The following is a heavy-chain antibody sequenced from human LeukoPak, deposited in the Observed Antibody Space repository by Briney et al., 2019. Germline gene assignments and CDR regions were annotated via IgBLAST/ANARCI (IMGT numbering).Heavy chain of an antibody. J-gene: IGHJ4*02. CDR2: IYYSGST. V-gene: IGHV4-59*01. CDR1: GGSNSSYY. CDR3: ARDAYDSSGYTLGY. D-gene: IGHD3-22*01. Sequence: SETLSLACTVSGGSNSSYYWSWIRQPPGKGLEWIGYIYYSGSTNYNPSLKSRVTISVDTSKNQFSLKLSSVTAADTAVYYCARDAYDSSGYTLGYWGQGTLVTVSS.